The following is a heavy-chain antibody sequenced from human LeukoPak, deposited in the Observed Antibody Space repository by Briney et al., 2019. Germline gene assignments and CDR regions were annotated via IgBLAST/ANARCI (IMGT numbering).Heavy chain of an antibody. V-gene: IGHV1-2*02. CDR2: IDPNSGGT. J-gene: IGHJ4*02. CDR3: ARHYDNDGYYYAHFDY. CDR1: GYTLTGYY. Sequence: ASVKVSCKASGYTLTGYYMHWVRQAPGQGLEWMGWIDPNSGGTNYAQKFQGRVTLTRDTSISTAYMELSRLRSDDTAVYYCARHYDNDGYYYAHFDYWGQGTLVTVSS. D-gene: IGHD3-22*01.